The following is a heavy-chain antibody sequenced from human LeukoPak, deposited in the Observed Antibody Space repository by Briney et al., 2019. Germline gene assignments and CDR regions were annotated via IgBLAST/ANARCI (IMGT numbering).Heavy chain of an antibody. CDR2: IAYDGSRA. D-gene: IGHD1-14*01. J-gene: IGHJ4*02. Sequence: GGSLRLSCAGSGFTFGGYGMHWFRQTPGKGLEWVAVIAYDGSRAFYADSEKGRFTISRDNSKNTMSVQMDDLRAEDTAVYYCTRYNNDHFDYWGQGTLVTVSS. CDR3: TRYNNDHFDY. V-gene: IGHV3-33*01. CDR1: GFTFGGYG.